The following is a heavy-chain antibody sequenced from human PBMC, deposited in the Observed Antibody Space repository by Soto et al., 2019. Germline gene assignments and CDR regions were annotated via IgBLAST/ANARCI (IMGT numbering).Heavy chain of an antibody. CDR3: ARSPSYYDFWSGRYYYYYYGMDV. D-gene: IGHD3-3*01. J-gene: IGHJ6*02. CDR2: IYPGDSDT. CDR1: GYSFTSYW. Sequence: PGESLKISCKGSGYSFTSYWIGWVRQMPGKGLEWMGIIYPGDSDTRYSPSFQGQVTISADKSISTAYLPWSSLKASDTAMYYCARSPSYYDFWSGRYYYYYYGMDVWGQGTTVTVSS. V-gene: IGHV5-51*01.